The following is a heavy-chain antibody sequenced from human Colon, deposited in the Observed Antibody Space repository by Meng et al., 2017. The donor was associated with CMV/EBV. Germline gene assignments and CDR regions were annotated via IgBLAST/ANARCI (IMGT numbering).Heavy chain of an antibody. D-gene: IGHD4-17*01. Sequence: GESLKISCAASGFTFSSYWMHWVRQAPGKGLVWVSRINSDGSITNYADSVKGRFTISRDNAKNTLYLQMNSLRAEDTAVYYCARATVQGINWFDPWGQGTPVTVSS. J-gene: IGHJ5*02. CDR2: INSDGSIT. CDR1: GFTFSSYW. V-gene: IGHV3-74*01. CDR3: ARATVQGINWFDP.